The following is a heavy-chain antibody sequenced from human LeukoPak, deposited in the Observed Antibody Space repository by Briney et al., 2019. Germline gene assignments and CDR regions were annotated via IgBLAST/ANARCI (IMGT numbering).Heavy chain of an antibody. CDR3: ARGPNYYDSSGYYY. Sequence: SETLSLTCSVSGGSIGSHYWSWIRQPPGKGLEWIGYIYYSGTTNYNPSLKSRVTISVDTSKNQFSLKPSSVTAADTAVYYCARGPNYYDSSGYYYWGQGTLVTVSS. CDR1: GGSIGSHY. CDR2: IYYSGTT. V-gene: IGHV4-59*11. J-gene: IGHJ4*02. D-gene: IGHD3-22*01.